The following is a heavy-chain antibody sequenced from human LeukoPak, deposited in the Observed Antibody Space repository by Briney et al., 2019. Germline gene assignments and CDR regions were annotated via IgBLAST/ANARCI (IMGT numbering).Heavy chain of an antibody. CDR3: ARGPWFGELYYYYYGMDV. Sequence: SETLSLTCAVYGGSFSGYYWSWIRQPPGKGLEWIGEINHSGSTNYNPSLKSRVTISVDTSKNQFSLKLSSVTAADTAAYYCARGPWFGELYYYYYGMDVWGQGTTVTVSS. CDR2: INHSGST. V-gene: IGHV4-34*01. J-gene: IGHJ6*02. D-gene: IGHD3-10*01. CDR1: GGSFSGYY.